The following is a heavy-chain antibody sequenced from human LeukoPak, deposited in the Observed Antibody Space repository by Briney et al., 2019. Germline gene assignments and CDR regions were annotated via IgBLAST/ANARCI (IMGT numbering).Heavy chain of an antibody. J-gene: IGHJ4*02. CDR3: ASLLWKYLETSGFDY. CDR1: GFIVSNNY. V-gene: IGHV3-7*05. Sequence: GGSLRLSCAASGFIVSNNYMSWVRQAPGKGLEWVANIKQDGSEKYYVGSVKGRFTISRDNAKSALYLQMNSLRAEDTAVYYCASLLWKYLETSGFDYWGQGTLVTVSS. CDR2: IKQDGSEK. D-gene: IGHD2-15*01.